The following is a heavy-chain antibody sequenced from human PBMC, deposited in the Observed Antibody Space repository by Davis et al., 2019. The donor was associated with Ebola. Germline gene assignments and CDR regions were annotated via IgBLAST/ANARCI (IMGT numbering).Heavy chain of an antibody. J-gene: IGHJ4*02. CDR2: ISAYNGNT. D-gene: IGHD6-13*01. Sequence: AASVKVSCKASGYTFTSYGISWVRQAPGQGLEWMGWISAYNGNTNYAQKLQGRVTMTIDTSTSTAYMELRSLRSDDTAVYYCARFVDKAAAGTLSNFDYWGQGTLVTVSS. V-gene: IGHV1-18*01. CDR1: GYTFTSYG. CDR3: ARFVDKAAAGTLSNFDY.